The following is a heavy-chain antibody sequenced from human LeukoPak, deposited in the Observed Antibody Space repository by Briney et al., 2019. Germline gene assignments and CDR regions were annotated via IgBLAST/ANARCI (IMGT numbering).Heavy chain of an antibody. V-gene: IGHV1-46*01. D-gene: IGHD5-24*01. J-gene: IGHJ6*03. CDR2: INPSGGST. CDR1: GYTFTSYY. CDR3: AREAEMATIERYYYYMDV. Sequence: ASVKVSCKASGYTFTSYYMHWVRQAPGQGLEWMGIINPSGGSTSYAQKFQGRVTMTRDMFTSTVYMELSSLRSEDTAVYYCAREAEMATIERYYYYMDVWGKGTTVTVSS.